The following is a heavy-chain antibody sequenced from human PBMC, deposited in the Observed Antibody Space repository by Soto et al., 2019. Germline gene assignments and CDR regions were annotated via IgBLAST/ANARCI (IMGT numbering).Heavy chain of an antibody. CDR2: IYYNGNT. CDR1: GGSISSSSYY. J-gene: IGHJ4*02. D-gene: IGHD5-18*01. CDR3: AKCGYSFNYLPFDS. Sequence: QLQLQESGPGLVKPSETLSLTCTVSGGSISSSSYYWAWIRQPPGKGLEWIGNIYYNGNTYYNPSLKSRVTISVSTSKNHFSLNLTSVTAADTAVYYCAKCGYSFNYLPFDSWGQGTLVAVSS. V-gene: IGHV4-39*02.